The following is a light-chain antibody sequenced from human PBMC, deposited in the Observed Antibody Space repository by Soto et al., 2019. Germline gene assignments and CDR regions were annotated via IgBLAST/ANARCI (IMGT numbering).Light chain of an antibody. Sequence: EIVLTQSPGTLSLSPGERATLSCRASQSVSSSYLAWYQQKPGQAPRLLIYGASSRATGIPDRFSGSGSGTDFTLTISSLEPEEFAVYYGQQYGSSPPVTFGQGTRLEIK. CDR1: QSVSSSY. CDR3: QQYGSSPPVT. CDR2: GAS. J-gene: IGKJ5*01. V-gene: IGKV3-20*01.